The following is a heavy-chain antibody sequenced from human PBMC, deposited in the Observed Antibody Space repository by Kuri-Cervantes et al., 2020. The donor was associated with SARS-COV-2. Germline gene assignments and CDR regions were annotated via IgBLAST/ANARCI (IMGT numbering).Heavy chain of an antibody. J-gene: IGHJ4*02. Sequence: ESLKISCAVYGGSFSGYYWSWIRQPPGKGLEWIGEINHSGSTNYNPSLKSRVTISVDTSKNHFSLKLSSVTAEDTAVYYCASPSSGYSGGFDYWGQGTLVTVSS. V-gene: IGHV4-34*01. CDR3: ASPSSGYSGGFDY. CDR1: GGSFSGYY. D-gene: IGHD3-22*01. CDR2: INHSGST.